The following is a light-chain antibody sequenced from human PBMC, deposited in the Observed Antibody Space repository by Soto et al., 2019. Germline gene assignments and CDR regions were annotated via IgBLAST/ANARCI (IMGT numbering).Light chain of an antibody. CDR3: QSYGDNNQV. CDR2: EDN. CDR1: SGSIASNY. J-gene: IGLJ3*02. V-gene: IGLV6-57*02. Sequence: NFMLTQPHSVSESPGKTVTISCTGSSGSIASNYVQWFQQRPGSAPTTVIYEDNKRPSGVPDRFSGSIDSSSNSASLTISGLKTEDEADYYCQSYGDNNQVFGGGTKVT.